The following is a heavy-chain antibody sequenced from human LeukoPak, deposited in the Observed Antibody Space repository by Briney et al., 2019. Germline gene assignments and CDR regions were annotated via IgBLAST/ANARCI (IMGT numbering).Heavy chain of an antibody. CDR2: INPNSGGT. CDR1: GYTFTGYY. D-gene: IGHD6-19*01. J-gene: IGHJ4*02. CDR3: ARLVFSSGCYDY. V-gene: IGHV1-2*02. Sequence: ASVKVSCKASGYTFTGYYMHWVRQAPGQGLEWMGWINPNSGGTNYAQKFQGRVTMTRDTSISTAYMELSRLRSDDTAVYYCARLVFSSGCYDYWGQGTLVTVSP.